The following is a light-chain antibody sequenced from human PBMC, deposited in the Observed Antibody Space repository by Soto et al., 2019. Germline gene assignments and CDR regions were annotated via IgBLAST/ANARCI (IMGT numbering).Light chain of an antibody. CDR1: QGIGTW. CDR2: GAS. Sequence: DVQVTQSPSFVSASVGDRVTITCRASQGIGTWLAWYQQKPGEAPNLLIYGASNLQSGVPPRFSGSGLGTQFTLTIFSLQPEDFATYYCQQTNSFPITFGQGTRLEIK. V-gene: IGKV1D-12*01. CDR3: QQTNSFPIT. J-gene: IGKJ5*01.